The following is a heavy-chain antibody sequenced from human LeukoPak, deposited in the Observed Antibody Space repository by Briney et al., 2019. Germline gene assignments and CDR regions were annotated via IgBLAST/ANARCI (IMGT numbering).Heavy chain of an antibody. CDR2: INHSGST. CDR3: ARGVGSGWGNDY. CDR1: GGSFSGYD. D-gene: IGHD6-19*01. Sequence: SETLSLTCAVYGGSFSGYDWSWIRQPPGKGLEWIGEINHSGSTNYNPSLKSRVTISVDTSKNQFSLKLSSVTAADTAVYYCARGVGSGWGNDYWGQGTLVTVSS. J-gene: IGHJ4*02. V-gene: IGHV4-34*01.